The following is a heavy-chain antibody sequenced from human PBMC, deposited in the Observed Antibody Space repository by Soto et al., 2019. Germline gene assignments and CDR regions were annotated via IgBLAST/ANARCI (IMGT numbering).Heavy chain of an antibody. CDR1: GFSLTTNGVA. D-gene: IGHD5-18*01. Sequence: QITLKESDPTVVKPTQTLTLTCTVSGFSLTTNGVAVGWIRQSPGQALEGPSLIYWNDDMRYSPSLASRLTINKEGSRHQLVLTINNMDPLDSGTYFCADQKQTGYRLFDTWGRGTVVTVSS. CDR3: ADQKQTGYRLFDT. J-gene: IGHJ4*02. V-gene: IGHV2-5*01. CDR2: IYWNDDM.